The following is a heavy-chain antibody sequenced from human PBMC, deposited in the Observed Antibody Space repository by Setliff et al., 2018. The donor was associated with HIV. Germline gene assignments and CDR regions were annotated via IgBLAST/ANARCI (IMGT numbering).Heavy chain of an antibody. CDR2: ISPYNGDA. V-gene: IGHV1-18*01. D-gene: IGHD3-22*01. CDR1: GYPFTSYG. Sequence: GASVKVSCKASGYPFTSYGICWVRQAPGHGLEWMGYISPYNGDAYYAQKFQGRVTMTTDTSTDTAYMDLRSLRSDDTAVYYCAKCSEMLGTPATSSGYYCGWFDPWGQGTLVTVSS. J-gene: IGHJ5*02. CDR3: AKCSEMLGTPATSSGYYCGWFDP.